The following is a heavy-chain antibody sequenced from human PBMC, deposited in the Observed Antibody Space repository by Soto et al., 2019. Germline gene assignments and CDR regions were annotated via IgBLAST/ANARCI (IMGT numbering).Heavy chain of an antibody. CDR1: GFTFSSYA. Sequence: QVQLVESGGGVVQPGRSLRLSCAASGFTFSSYAMHWVRQAPGKGLEWVAVISYDGSNKYYADSVKGRFTISRDNSKNTLYMQMNSLRAEDMAVYYCAGIVVVPAAIGLDYWGQGTLVTVSS. D-gene: IGHD2-2*01. J-gene: IGHJ4*02. V-gene: IGHV3-30-3*01. CDR2: ISYDGSNK. CDR3: AGIVVVPAAIGLDY.